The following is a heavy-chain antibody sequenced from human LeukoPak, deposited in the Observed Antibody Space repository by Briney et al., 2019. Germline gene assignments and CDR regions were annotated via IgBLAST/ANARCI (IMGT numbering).Heavy chain of an antibody. J-gene: IGHJ4*02. Sequence: PGGSLRLSCAASGFTFSSYAMSWVRQAPGKGLEWVSAISGSGGSTYYADSVKGRFTISRDNSKNTLYLQMNSLKTEDTALYYCTKEDYGNYVSPHWGQGTLVTVSS. CDR1: GFTFSSYA. D-gene: IGHD4-11*01. CDR2: ISGSGGST. CDR3: TKEDYGNYVSPH. V-gene: IGHV3-23*01.